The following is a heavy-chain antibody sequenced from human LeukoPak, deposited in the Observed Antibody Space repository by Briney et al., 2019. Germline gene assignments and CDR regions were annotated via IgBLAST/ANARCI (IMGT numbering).Heavy chain of an antibody. CDR2: IIPILGIA. CDR1: GGTFSSYA. J-gene: IGHJ4*02. Sequence: SVKVSCKASGGTFSSYAISWVRQAPGQGLEWMGRIIPILGIANYAQKFQGRVTITADKSTSTAYMELSSLRSEDTAVYYCARDQVSTYYYDSSGYYYDDYWGQGTLVTVSS. D-gene: IGHD3-22*01. CDR3: ARDQVSTYYYDSSGYYYDDY. V-gene: IGHV1-69*04.